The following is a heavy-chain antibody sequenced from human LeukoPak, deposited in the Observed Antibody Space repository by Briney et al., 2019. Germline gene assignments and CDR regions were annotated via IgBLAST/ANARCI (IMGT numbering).Heavy chain of an antibody. Sequence: SETLSLTCAVSGYSISSGYYWGWIRQPPGKGLEWIGSVYHSGSTYYNPSLKSRVTISVDTSKNQFSLKLSSVTAADTAVYYCARVTGYCSSTSCDWFDPWGQGTLVTVSS. D-gene: IGHD2-2*01. CDR3: ARVTGYCSSTSCDWFDP. CDR1: GYSISSGYY. CDR2: VYHSGST. J-gene: IGHJ5*02. V-gene: IGHV4-38-2*01.